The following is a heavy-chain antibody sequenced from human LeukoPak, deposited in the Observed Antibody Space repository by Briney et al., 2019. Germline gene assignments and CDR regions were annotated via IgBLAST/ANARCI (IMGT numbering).Heavy chain of an antibody. CDR1: GGSISSYY. CDR3: ARDGGYGDYSDY. J-gene: IGHJ4*02. D-gene: IGHD4-17*01. CDR2: IYYSGST. Sequence: SETLSLTFTVSGGSISSYYWSWIRQPPGKGLEWIGYIYYSGSTNYNPSLKSRVTISLDTSKNQFSLKLTSVTAADTAVYYCARDGGYGDYSDYWGQGTLVTVSS. V-gene: IGHV4-59*01.